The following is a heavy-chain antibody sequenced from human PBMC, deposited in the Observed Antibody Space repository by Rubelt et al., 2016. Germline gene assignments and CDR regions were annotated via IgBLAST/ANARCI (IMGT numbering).Heavy chain of an antibody. CDR1: GGSIKSTDSY. CDR3: AGYLGASSTGYFDY. CDR2: IYYSGTT. D-gene: IGHD3-16*01. V-gene: IGHV4-31*03. J-gene: IGHJ4*02. Sequence: QVQLQESGPGLVKPSQTLSLTCTVSGGSIKSTDSYWSWIRHHPGKGLEWIAYIYYSGTTYYNPSLKSRVTMPVDTSKNQFSRNLNSVTAADTAVYYCAGYLGASSTGYFDYWGQGTLVTVSA.